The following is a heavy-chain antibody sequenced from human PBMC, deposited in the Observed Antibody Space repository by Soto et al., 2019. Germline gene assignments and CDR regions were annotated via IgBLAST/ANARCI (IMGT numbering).Heavy chain of an antibody. CDR1: GGSISSYY. CDR2: IYYSGST. Sequence: QVQLQESGPGLVKPSETLSLTCTVSGGSISSYYWSWIRQPPGKELEWIGYIYYSGSTNYNPSLXXXXXXXXXXXXXXXXXXXXXXXXXXXXXXXXXXXYGSAFDIWGQGTMVTVS. D-gene: IGHD3-10*01. CDR3: XXXYGSAFDI. V-gene: IGHV4-59*01. J-gene: IGHJ3*02.